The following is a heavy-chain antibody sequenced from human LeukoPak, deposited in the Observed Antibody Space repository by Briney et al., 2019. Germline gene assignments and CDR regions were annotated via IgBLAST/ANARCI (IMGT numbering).Heavy chain of an antibody. Sequence: GGSLRLSCAASGFTFSSYGMHWVRQAPGKGLEWVAVISYDGSNKYYADSVKGRFTISRDNSKNTLYLQMNSLRSEDTAVYYCARAPREGALDYWGQGTLVTVSS. J-gene: IGHJ4*02. CDR3: ARAPREGALDY. D-gene: IGHD1-26*01. CDR2: ISYDGSNK. CDR1: GFTFSSYG. V-gene: IGHV3-30*03.